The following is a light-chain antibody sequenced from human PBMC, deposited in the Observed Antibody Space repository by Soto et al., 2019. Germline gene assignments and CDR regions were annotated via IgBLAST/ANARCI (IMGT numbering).Light chain of an antibody. CDR3: QQVNTFPVT. V-gene: IGKV1-9*01. Sequence: DIQLTQSPSFLSASIGDRVTITCRASQGISSYLAWYQQTPGRDPKLLIYASSTLQSGVPSSFSGRGSGTEFTLTISSLQPDDFATYYCQQVNTFPVTFGQGTRLDI. CDR1: QGISSY. J-gene: IGKJ5*01. CDR2: ASS.